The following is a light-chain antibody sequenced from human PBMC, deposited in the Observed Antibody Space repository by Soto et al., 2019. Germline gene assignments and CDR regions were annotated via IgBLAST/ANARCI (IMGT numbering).Light chain of an antibody. V-gene: IGKV1-27*01. CDR1: QCIITY. J-gene: IGKJ1*01. Sequence: DIQMTQSPSSLSASVGDTVTITCRASQCIITYVAWYQQRPGRVPKLLMSAASTLRSGVPSRFSGSGSGTDFTLTISSLQPEDGATYYCQKYNNAPWTFGQGTKVEIK. CDR3: QKYNNAPWT. CDR2: AAS.